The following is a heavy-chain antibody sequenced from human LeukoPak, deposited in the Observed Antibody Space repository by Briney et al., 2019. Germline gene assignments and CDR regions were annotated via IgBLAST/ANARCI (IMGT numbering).Heavy chain of an antibody. J-gene: IGHJ5*02. V-gene: IGHV1-46*01. Sequence: ASVKVSCKASGYTFTSYYMHWVRQAPGQGLEWMGIINPSGGSTSYAQKFQGTVTMTRETSPSTVYMELSSLRSEDTAVYYCARESPTIAARSSNWFDPWGQGTLVTVSS. CDR3: ARESPTIAARSSNWFDP. CDR1: GYTFTSYY. CDR2: INPSGGST. D-gene: IGHD6-6*01.